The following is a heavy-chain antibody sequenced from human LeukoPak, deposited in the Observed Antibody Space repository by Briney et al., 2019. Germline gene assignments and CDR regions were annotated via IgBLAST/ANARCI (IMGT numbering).Heavy chain of an antibody. CDR2: ISYDGSNK. J-gene: IGHJ4*02. CDR1: GFTFSSYG. CDR3: AKDQLWSPWELLGAGDY. V-gene: IGHV3-30*18. Sequence: PGGSLRLSCAASGFTFSSYGMHWLRQAPGKGLEWVADISYDGSNKYYADSVKGRFTISRDNSKNTLYLQMNSLRAEDTAVYYCAKDQLWSPWELLGAGDYWGQGTLVTVSS. D-gene: IGHD1-26*01.